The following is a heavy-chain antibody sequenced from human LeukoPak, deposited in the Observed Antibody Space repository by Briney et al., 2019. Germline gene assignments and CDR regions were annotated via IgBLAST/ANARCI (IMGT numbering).Heavy chain of an antibody. CDR2: ISWKSGSI. V-gene: IGHV3-9*01. D-gene: IGHD6-19*01. CDR1: GFTFDDYA. Sequence: GGSLRLSCAASGFTFDDYAMHWVRQAPGKGLEWVSGISWKSGSIGYADSVKGRFTISRDNSKNTLYLQMNSLRAEDTAVYYCAKDRGRIAVAGSDYWGQGTLVTVSS. CDR3: AKDRGRIAVAGSDY. J-gene: IGHJ4*02.